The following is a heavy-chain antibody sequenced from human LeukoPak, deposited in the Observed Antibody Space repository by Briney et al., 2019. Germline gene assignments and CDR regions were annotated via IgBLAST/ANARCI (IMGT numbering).Heavy chain of an antibody. D-gene: IGHD2/OR15-2a*01. CDR1: GASVSSSH. Sequence: PSETLSLTCVVSGASVSSSHWNWIRQLPGKGLEWIGCLSYTGKTDYNPSLTSRVTMSLDSSKNQVSRKLRSVTAADTAVYYCSEGYFEPFDHWGQGTLVTVSS. CDR3: SEGYFEPFDH. V-gene: IGHV4-59*02. J-gene: IGHJ4*02. CDR2: LSYTGKT.